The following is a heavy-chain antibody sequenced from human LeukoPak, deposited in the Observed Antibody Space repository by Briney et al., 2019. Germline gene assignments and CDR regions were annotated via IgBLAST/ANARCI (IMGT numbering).Heavy chain of an antibody. J-gene: IGHJ4*02. CDR2: ISSSSSYI. CDR1: GFTFSSYS. V-gene: IGHV3-21*01. CDR3: AREDPVPLGGPFDY. Sequence: GGSLRLSCAASGFTFSSYSMNWVRQAPGKGLEWVSSISSSSSYIYYADSVKGRFTISRDNAKNSLYLQMNSLRAEDTAVYYCAREDPVPLGGPFDYWGQGTLVTVSS. D-gene: IGHD3-16*01.